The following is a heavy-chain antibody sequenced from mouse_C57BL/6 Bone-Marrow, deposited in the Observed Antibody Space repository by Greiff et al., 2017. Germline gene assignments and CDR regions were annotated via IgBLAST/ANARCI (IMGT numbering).Heavy chain of an antibody. CDR1: GYAFSSSW. V-gene: IGHV1-82*01. Sequence: QVQLKESGPELVKPGASVKISCKASGYAFSSSWMNWVKQRPGKGLEWIGRIYPGDGDTNYNGKFKGKATLTADKSSSTAYMQLSSLTSEDSAVYFGARKARRAYWGQGTLVTVSA. CDR3: ARKARRAY. CDR2: IYPGDGDT. J-gene: IGHJ3*01. D-gene: IGHD3-1*01.